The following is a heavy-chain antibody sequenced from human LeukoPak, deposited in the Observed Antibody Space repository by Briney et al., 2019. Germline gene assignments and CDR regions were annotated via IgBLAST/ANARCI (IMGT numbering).Heavy chain of an antibody. CDR3: ARSDPTMVRGEGEYGMDV. CDR1: GYTFTSYG. CDR2: ISAYNGNA. V-gene: IGHV1-18*01. Sequence: ASVKVSCMASGYTFTSYGISWVRQAPGQGLEWMGWISAYNGNANYAQKLQGRVTMTTDTSTSTAYMELRSLRSDDTAVYYCARSDPTMVRGEGEYGMDVWGQGTTVTVSS. J-gene: IGHJ6*02. D-gene: IGHD3-10*01.